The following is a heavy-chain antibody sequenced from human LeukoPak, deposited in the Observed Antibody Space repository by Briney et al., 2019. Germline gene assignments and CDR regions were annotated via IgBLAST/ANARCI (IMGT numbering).Heavy chain of an antibody. V-gene: IGHV4-39*01. CDR3: ARQGWDTASDY. J-gene: IGHJ4*02. Sequence: PSETLSLTCTVSGGSISSCYWGWIRQPPGKGLEWIGSIYYSGSTYYNPSLKSRVTISVDTSKNQFSLKLSSVNAADTAVYYCARQGWDTASDYWGQGTLVTVSS. CDR2: IYYSGST. CDR1: GGSISSCY. D-gene: IGHD5-18*01.